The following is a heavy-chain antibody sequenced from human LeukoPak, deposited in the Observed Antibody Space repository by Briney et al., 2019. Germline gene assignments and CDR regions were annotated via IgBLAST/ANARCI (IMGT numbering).Heavy chain of an antibody. CDR2: VSNDGSTR. V-gene: IGHV3-30*18. CDR1: GFSFSSYG. J-gene: IGHJ4*02. D-gene: IGHD5-18*01. Sequence: GGSLRLSCAASGFSFSSYGMHWVRQAPGKGLEWVAIVSNDGSTRYYADSVKGRFTISRDNSKNTLYLQMDSLRAEDSAVYYCAKDEGNTALFTHYFDYWGQGTLVTVSS. CDR3: AKDEGNTALFTHYFDY.